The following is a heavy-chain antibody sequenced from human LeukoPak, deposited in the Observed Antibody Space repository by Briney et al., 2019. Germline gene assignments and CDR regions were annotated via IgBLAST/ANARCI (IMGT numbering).Heavy chain of an antibody. Sequence: ASVKVSFKVSGYTLTELSMHWVRQAPGKGLEWMGGFDPEDGETIYAQKFQGRVTMTEDTSTDTAYMELSSLRSEDTAVYYCATDTESQWPAGYAFDIWGQGTMVTVSS. D-gene: IGHD6-19*01. CDR2: FDPEDGET. CDR1: GYTLTELS. V-gene: IGHV1-24*01. J-gene: IGHJ3*02. CDR3: ATDTESQWPAGYAFDI.